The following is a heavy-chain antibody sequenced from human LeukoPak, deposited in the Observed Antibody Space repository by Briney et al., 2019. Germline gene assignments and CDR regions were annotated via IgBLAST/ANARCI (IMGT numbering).Heavy chain of an antibody. CDR1: GGSISSYY. CDR2: IYYSGST. Sequence: SETLSLTCIVSGGSISSYYWSWIRQPPGKGLEWIGYIYYSGSTNYNPSLKSRVTISVDTSKNQFSLKLSSVTAADTAVYYCARLSSSIFGVVIMHNWFDPWGQGTLVTVSS. CDR3: ARLSSSIFGVVIMHNWFDP. V-gene: IGHV4-59*08. J-gene: IGHJ5*02. D-gene: IGHD3-3*02.